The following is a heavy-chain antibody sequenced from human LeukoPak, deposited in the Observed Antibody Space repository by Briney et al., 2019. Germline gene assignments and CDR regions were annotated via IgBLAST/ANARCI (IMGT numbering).Heavy chain of an antibody. CDR1: GGSASSGSYY. CDR3: ARSVSGYDYYFDY. D-gene: IGHD5-12*01. Sequence: PSETLSLTCTVSGGSASSGSYYWSWIRQPPGKGLEWIGHIYYSGTTNYNPSLKSRVTISVDMSKNQFSLKLSSVTAADTAVYYCARSVSGYDYYFDYWGQGTLVTVSS. V-gene: IGHV4-61*01. J-gene: IGHJ4*02. CDR2: IYYSGTT.